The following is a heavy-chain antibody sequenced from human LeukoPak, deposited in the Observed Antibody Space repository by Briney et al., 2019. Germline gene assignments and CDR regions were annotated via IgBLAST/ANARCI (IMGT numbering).Heavy chain of an antibody. CDR2: ISSGSTYI. CDR3: ARAFGSGSYRYFDY. V-gene: IGHV3-21*01. J-gene: IGHJ4*02. Sequence: GGSLRLSCAASGFTFSSYSMNWVRQAPGKGLEWVSSISSGSTYIYYADSVKGRFTISRDNANNSLSLQMNSLRAEDTAVYYCARAFGSGSYRYFDYWGQGTLVTVSS. CDR1: GFTFSSYS. D-gene: IGHD3-10*01.